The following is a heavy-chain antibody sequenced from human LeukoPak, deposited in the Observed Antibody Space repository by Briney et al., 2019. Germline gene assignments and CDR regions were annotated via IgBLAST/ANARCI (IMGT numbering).Heavy chain of an antibody. Sequence: GGSLRLSCAASGFTFSNFPMHWVRQAPGKGLQWVAVILFGGTNKYYTDSVKGRFTISRDNSKNTLYLQVNSLRAEDTAVYYCARDTVLDYWGQGTLVTVSS. CDR2: ILFGGTNK. D-gene: IGHD4-17*01. CDR3: ARDTVLDY. CDR1: GFTFSNFP. V-gene: IGHV3-30*04. J-gene: IGHJ4*02.